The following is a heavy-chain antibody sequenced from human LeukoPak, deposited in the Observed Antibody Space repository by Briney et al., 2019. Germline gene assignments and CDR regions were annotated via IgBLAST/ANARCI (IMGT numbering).Heavy chain of an antibody. CDR1: GFTFSDYY. CDR2: ISSSGSTI. D-gene: IGHD2-2*01. J-gene: IGHJ4*02. Sequence: PGGSLRLSCAASGFTFSDYYMSWIRQAPGKGLEWVSYISSSGSTIYYADSVKGRFTISRDNAKNSLYLQMNSLRAEDTAVYYCASSTEWYQLLWGAVDYWGQGTLVTVSS. CDR3: ASSTEWYQLLWGAVDY. V-gene: IGHV3-11*04.